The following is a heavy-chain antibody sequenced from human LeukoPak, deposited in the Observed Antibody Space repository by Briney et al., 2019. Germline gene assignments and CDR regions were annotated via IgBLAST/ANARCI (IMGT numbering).Heavy chain of an antibody. J-gene: IGHJ6*03. Sequence: ASVKVSCKASGYNFNNFGIAWVRQAPGQGLEWMGWIGAYNGNTNYAQKFQGRISMTTDTSTSTAYMELRSLRSDDTAVYYCARGRRTDIAVVPTVRLYYMDVWGKGTTVTVSS. D-gene: IGHD2-2*01. CDR3: ARGRRTDIAVVPTVRLYYMDV. CDR1: GYNFNNFG. V-gene: IGHV1-18*01. CDR2: IGAYNGNT.